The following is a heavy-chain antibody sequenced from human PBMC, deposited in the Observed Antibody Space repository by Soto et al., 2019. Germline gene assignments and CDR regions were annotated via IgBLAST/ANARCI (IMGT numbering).Heavy chain of an antibody. CDR1: GYRFTTYG. V-gene: IGHV1-18*04. D-gene: IGHD2-21*02. Sequence: QVQLLQSGTEVKKPGASVKVSCKASGYRFTTYGITWVRLAPGQGLEWLGGISTYNGNTDYAQNLHDRVTMTTETSTSTAYMEVTSLTSDYPAVDYCTRGLVTNGLDVWGQGTTVTV. CDR2: ISTYNGNT. J-gene: IGHJ6*02. CDR3: TRGLVTNGLDV.